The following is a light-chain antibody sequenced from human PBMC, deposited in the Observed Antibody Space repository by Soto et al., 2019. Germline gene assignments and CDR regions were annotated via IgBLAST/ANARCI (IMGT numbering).Light chain of an antibody. CDR2: GNS. V-gene: IGLV1-40*01. J-gene: IGLJ2*01. CDR1: SSNIGAGYD. CDR3: QSYDSSLSGYVV. Sequence: QSVLTQPPSVSGAPGQRVTISCTGSSSNIGAGYDVHWYQQLPGTAPKLLIYGNSNRPSGVPDRFSGSKSGTSASLAITGLQAEDEADYYCQSYDSSLSGYVVFGGGTQLNVL.